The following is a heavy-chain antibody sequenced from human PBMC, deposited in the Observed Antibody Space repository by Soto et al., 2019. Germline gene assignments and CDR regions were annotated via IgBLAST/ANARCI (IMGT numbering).Heavy chain of an antibody. J-gene: IGHJ4*02. CDR1: GFTFRGYG. D-gene: IGHD3-22*01. Sequence: GGSLRLSCTASGFTFRGYGMHWVRQAPGKGLEWVAIISFDGSNQYYQDSLKGRVTMTRDTSTSTVYMELSSLRSEDTAVYYCARDQDYYDSSPNKFDYWGQGTLVTVSS. CDR2: ISFDGSNQ. CDR3: ARDQDYYDSSPNKFDY. V-gene: IGHV3-30*03.